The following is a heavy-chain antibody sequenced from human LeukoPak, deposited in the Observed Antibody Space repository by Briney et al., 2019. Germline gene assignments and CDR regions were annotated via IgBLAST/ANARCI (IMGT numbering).Heavy chain of an antibody. Sequence: ASVKVSCKASGYTFTSYDINWVRQATGQGLEWMGWMNPNSGNTGYAQKFQGRVTMTRNTSISTAYMELSGLRSEDTAVYYCARLWFGEFVYDYWGQGTLVTVSS. J-gene: IGHJ4*02. D-gene: IGHD3-10*01. CDR2: MNPNSGNT. CDR3: ARLWFGEFVYDY. CDR1: GYTFTSYD. V-gene: IGHV1-8*01.